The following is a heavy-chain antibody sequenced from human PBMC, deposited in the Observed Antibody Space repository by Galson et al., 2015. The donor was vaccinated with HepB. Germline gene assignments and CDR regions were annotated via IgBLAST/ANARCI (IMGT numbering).Heavy chain of an antibody. Sequence: SLRLSCAASGFTFSSYTMHWVRQAPGKGLEWVAVISYEGSTKYYADSVSGRFSVPRDNSQNTLSLQMNSLRADDTAVYYCAREMFERAALSTDYWGQGTLVTVSS. V-gene: IGHV3-30*03. CDR3: AREMFERAALSTDY. CDR1: GFTFSSYT. J-gene: IGHJ4*02. D-gene: IGHD6-13*01. CDR2: ISYEGSTK.